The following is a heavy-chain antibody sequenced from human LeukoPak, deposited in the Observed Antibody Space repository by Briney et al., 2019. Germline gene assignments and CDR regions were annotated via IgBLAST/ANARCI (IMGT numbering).Heavy chain of an antibody. CDR1: GYTFTSYG. CDR2: ISAYNGNT. CDR3: ARDELELRRNNWFDP. J-gene: IGHJ5*02. V-gene: IGHV1-18*01. D-gene: IGHD1-7*01. Sequence: GSVKVSCKASGYTFTSYGISWVRQAPGQGLERMGWISAYNGNTNYAQKLQGRVTMTTDTSTSTAYMELRSLRSDDTAVYYCARDELELRRNNWFDPWGQGTLVTVSS.